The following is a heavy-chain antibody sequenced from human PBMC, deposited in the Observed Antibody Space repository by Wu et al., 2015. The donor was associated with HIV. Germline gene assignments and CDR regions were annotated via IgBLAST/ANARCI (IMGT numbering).Heavy chain of an antibody. CDR1: GYTFTDHY. V-gene: IGHV1-2*02. CDR2: IRPDSGAT. CDR3: ARERYGAVSGLSMDV. J-gene: IGHJ6*03. D-gene: IGHD3-16*01. Sequence: QLVQSGAEVTKPGASVSVSCQTSGYTFTDHYIHWVRQAPGQGLEWMGWIRPDSGATHYAEKFQDRVTLTRDASTTTVSLSLSNLKYEDTAIYYCARERYGAVSGLSMDVWGRGTTVIVSS.